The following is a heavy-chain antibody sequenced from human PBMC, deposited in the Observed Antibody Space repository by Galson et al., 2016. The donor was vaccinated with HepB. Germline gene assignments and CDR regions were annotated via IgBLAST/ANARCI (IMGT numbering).Heavy chain of an antibody. V-gene: IGHV3-23*01. CDR2: ISGSGGIT. J-gene: IGHJ3*01. D-gene: IGHD6-13*01. CDR3: AKRGQQLVKDAFDV. Sequence: SLRLSCAASGFTFSNYAMNWVRQAPGKGLEWVSGISGSGGITYYADSVKGRFTISRDNSKNTLYLRMISLRAEDTAVYYCAKRGQQLVKDAFDVWGQGTLVTVSS. CDR1: GFTFSNYA.